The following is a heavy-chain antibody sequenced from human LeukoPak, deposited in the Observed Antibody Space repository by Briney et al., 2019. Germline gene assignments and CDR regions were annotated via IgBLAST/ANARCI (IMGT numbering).Heavy chain of an antibody. V-gene: IGHV4-34*01. CDR3: ARGITMVRGVTRGNWFDP. J-gene: IGHJ5*02. Sequence: SETLSLTCAVYGGSFSGYYWSWIRQPPGKGLEWIGEINHGGSTNYNPSLKSRVTISLDTSKNQFSLRLSSVTAADTAVYYCARGITMVRGVTRGNWFDPWGQGTLVTVSS. CDR2: INHGGST. CDR1: GGSFSGYY. D-gene: IGHD3-10*01.